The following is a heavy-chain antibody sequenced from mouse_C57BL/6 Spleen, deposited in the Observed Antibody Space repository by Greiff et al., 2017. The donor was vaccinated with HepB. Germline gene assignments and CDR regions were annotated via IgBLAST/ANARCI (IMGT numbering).Heavy chain of an antibody. CDR2: ISDGGSYT. D-gene: IGHD1-1*01. CDR1: GFTFSSYA. Sequence: EVMLVESGGGLVKPGGSLKLSCAASGFTFSSYAMSWVRQTPEKRLEWVATISDGGSYTYYPDNVKGRFTISRDNAKNTLYLHMRHLKSENTAMYYCARDLDGISPFAYWGQGTLVTVSA. CDR3: ARDLDGISPFAY. J-gene: IGHJ3*01. V-gene: IGHV5-4*01.